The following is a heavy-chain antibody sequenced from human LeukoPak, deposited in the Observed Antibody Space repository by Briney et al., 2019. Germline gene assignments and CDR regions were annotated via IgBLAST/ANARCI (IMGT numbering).Heavy chain of an antibody. CDR3: ARSPNYKGYFDY. CDR1: GFTFSTCS. D-gene: IGHD3-10*01. J-gene: IGHJ4*02. V-gene: IGHV3-48*01. Sequence: GGSLRLSCAASGFTFSTCSMNWVRQAPGKGLEWVSYISSSGVTIYYADSVKGRLTISRDNAKNSLYLQMNSLRAEDTAVYYCARSPNYKGYFDYWGQGTLVTVSS. CDR2: ISSSGVTI.